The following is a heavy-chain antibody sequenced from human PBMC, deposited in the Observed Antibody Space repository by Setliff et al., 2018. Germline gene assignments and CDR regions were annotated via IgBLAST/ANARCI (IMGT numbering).Heavy chain of an antibody. V-gene: IGHV4-59*12. D-gene: IGHD5-12*01. CDR3: ARAKDGYDFDYFDY. CDR2: IHHTGTT. Sequence: SETLSLTCKVSGGSIIGYYLTWIRQPPGKGLEWIGYIHHTGTTFYNPSLRSRVTISVDTSKNQFSLKLTSLTAADTAVYYCARAKDGYDFDYFDYWGQGTPVTVSS. J-gene: IGHJ4*02. CDR1: GGSIIGYY.